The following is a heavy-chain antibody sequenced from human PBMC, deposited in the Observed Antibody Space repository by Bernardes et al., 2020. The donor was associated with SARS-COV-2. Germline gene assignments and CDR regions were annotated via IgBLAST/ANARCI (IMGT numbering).Heavy chain of an antibody. CDR3: ARGYYYNSNYYYYGMDV. D-gene: IGHD3-22*01. CDR1: GYTFSNYG. Sequence: ASVKVSCKASGYTFSNYGITWVRQAPGQGLEWMGWIRVHNGNTDYAQKLQGRLTMTTDTSTSTAYMELRSLRFDDTAVYYCARGYYYNSNYYYYGMDVWGQGTTVTVSS. J-gene: IGHJ6*02. CDR2: IRVHNGNT. V-gene: IGHV1-18*01.